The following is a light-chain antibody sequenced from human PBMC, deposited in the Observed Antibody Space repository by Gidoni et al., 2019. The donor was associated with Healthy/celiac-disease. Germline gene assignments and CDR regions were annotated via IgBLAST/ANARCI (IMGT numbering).Light chain of an antibody. CDR3: SSYTSSSL. J-gene: IGLJ3*02. CDR2: DVS. V-gene: IGLV2-14*03. Sequence: QSALTQPASVSGSPGQSITISCTGTSSDFGGYNYVSWYQQHPGKAPKLMIYDVSNRPSGVSNRFSGSKSGNTASLTISGLQAEDEADYYCSSYTSSSLFGGGTKLTVL. CDR1: SSDFGGYNY.